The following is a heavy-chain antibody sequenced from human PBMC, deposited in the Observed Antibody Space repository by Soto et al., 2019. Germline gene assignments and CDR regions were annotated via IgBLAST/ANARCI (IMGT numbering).Heavy chain of an antibody. Sequence: GGSLRLSCAASGFSFSNYAMHWVRQAPGKGLEYVAAITNNGISTYYADSVNGRFTISRDNSRNTLYLQMGCLRPEDMAVYYCARVNSMSMAAAIDYWGQGTLVTVSS. D-gene: IGHD6-6*01. CDR2: ITNNGIST. CDR1: GFSFSNYA. J-gene: IGHJ4*02. V-gene: IGHV3-64*02. CDR3: ARVNSMSMAAAIDY.